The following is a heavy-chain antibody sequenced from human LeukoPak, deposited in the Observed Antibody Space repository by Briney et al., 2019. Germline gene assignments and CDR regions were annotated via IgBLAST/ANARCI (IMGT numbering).Heavy chain of an antibody. D-gene: IGHD4-17*01. J-gene: IGHJ4*02. Sequence: PSGTLSLTCAVSGVSFDDYYWSWVRQPPGKGLEWIGEINHSGYTNDSPSLKSRVTMSIDTSRKQFSLNLRSVTVAGTAVYYCARMTTGHDYWGQGTLVTVSS. CDR1: GVSFDDYY. CDR2: INHSGYT. CDR3: ARMTTGHDY. V-gene: IGHV4-34*01.